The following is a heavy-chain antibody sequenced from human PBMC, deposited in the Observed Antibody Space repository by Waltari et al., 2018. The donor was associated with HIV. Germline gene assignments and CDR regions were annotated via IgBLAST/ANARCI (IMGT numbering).Heavy chain of an antibody. J-gene: IGHJ4*02. D-gene: IGHD5-18*01. V-gene: IGHV4-31*03. CDR1: GGSISSGGYY. CDR2: IYYSGST. Sequence: QVQLQESGPGLVKPSQTLSLTCTVSGGSISSGGYYWSWILQHPGKGLEWIGYIYYSGSTYYNPSLKSRVTISVDTSKNQFSLKLSSVTAADTAVYYCARWGGLQVWPTFDYWGQGTLVTVSS. CDR3: ARWGGLQVWPTFDY.